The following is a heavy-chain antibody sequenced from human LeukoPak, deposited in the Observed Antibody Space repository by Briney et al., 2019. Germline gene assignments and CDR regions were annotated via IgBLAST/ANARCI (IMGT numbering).Heavy chain of an antibody. CDR1: GFTSSNYA. CDR3: ATYDFWSGYYYDMDV. J-gene: IGHJ6*02. Sequence: PGGSLRLSCAASGFTSSNYAMTWVRQAPGKGLEWVSAISGSGGSTYYADSVKGRFTISRDNSKNTLYLQMNSLRAEDTAVYYCATYDFWSGYYYDMDVWGQGTTVTVSS. V-gene: IGHV3-23*01. D-gene: IGHD3-3*01. CDR2: ISGSGGST.